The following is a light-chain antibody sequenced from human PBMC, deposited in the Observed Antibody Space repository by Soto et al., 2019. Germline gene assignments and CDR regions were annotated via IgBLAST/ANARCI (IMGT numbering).Light chain of an antibody. CDR2: DVS. J-gene: IGLJ2*01. Sequence: QSVLTQPASVSGSPGQSITISCTGTNSDIGGYNYVSWYQQHPGKAPKLMIYDVSNRPSGVSYRFSGSKSCNTASLTISGLQAEEEADYYCSSYTSRSTLGVFGGGTKLTVL. CDR1: NSDIGGYNY. CDR3: SSYTSRSTLGV. V-gene: IGLV2-14*03.